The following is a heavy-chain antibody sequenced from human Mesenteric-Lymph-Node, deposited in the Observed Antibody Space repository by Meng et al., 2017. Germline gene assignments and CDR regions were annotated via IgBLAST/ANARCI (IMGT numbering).Heavy chain of an antibody. CDR1: GGSLSDYC. CDR3: ARGLRWLQYAFDI. V-gene: IGHV4-34*02. CDR2: VNHSKST. D-gene: IGHD5-24*01. Sequence: LQQRGEGLWKPWETRARTCPVYGGSLSDYCCHWIRQPPGKGLEWIEEVNHSKSTNYNPSLKSRITISLDTSKNQVSLRLNSVTAADTAVYYCARGLRWLQYAFDIWGQGTMVTVSS. J-gene: IGHJ3*02.